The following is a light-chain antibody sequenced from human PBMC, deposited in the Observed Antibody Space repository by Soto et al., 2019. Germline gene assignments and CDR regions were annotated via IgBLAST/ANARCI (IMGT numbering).Light chain of an antibody. Sequence: QSALTQPPSASGSPGQSVTISCTGTSSDVGGYNFVSWYQQHPGKAPKLMIYEVSEWPSGVPDRFPGSKSGNTASLTVSGLQAEDEADYYCSSYAGSNIVVFGGGTQLTVL. V-gene: IGLV2-8*01. CDR2: EVS. CDR3: SSYAGSNIVV. J-gene: IGLJ2*01. CDR1: SSDVGGYNF.